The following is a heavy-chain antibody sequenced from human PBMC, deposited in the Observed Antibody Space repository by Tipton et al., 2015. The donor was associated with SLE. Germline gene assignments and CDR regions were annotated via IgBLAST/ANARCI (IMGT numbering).Heavy chain of an antibody. J-gene: IGHJ4*02. V-gene: IGHV4-61*10. CDR3: ARDLYGGATSLDF. CDR2: IHYSGST. CDR1: GDSISTTTYF. D-gene: IGHD1-26*01. Sequence: SLTCTVSGDSISTTTYFWNWIRQPAGKGLEWIGYIHYSGSTNCDPSLRSRVTISIDTSKNQFSLNLRSVTAADTAVYYCARDLYGGATSLDFWGQGTLVAVSS.